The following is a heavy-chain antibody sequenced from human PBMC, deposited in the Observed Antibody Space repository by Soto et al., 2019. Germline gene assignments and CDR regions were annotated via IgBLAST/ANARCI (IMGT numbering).Heavy chain of an antibody. CDR3: ARLGSGNYYMVP. D-gene: IGHD3-10*01. V-gene: IGHV5-10-1*01. J-gene: IGHJ5*02. CDR1: GFTFTSYW. Sequence: EVQLEQSGAEVKKPGESLRISCKGSGFTFTSYWISWVRQMPGKGLEWMGRIDPSDSYTNYSPSFQGHVTISADKSISTAYLQWSSLKASDTAMYYCARLGSGNYYMVPWGQGTLVTVSS. CDR2: IDPSDSYT.